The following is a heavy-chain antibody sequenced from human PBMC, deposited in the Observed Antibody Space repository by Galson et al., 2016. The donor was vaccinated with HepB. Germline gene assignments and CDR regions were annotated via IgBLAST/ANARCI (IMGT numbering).Heavy chain of an antibody. CDR3: ARNYYDSSGYLDAFDI. V-gene: IGHV1-69*13. CDR2: IIPKSGRV. D-gene: IGHD3-22*01. J-gene: IGHJ3*02. Sequence: SVKVSCKASGDTFSNFGISWVRQAPGQGLEWMGGIIPKSGRVKYAQKVQGRVTITADESTSTAYMQLSSLRSEDTAVYYCARNYYDSSGYLDAFDIWGQGTMVTVSS. CDR1: GDTFSNFG.